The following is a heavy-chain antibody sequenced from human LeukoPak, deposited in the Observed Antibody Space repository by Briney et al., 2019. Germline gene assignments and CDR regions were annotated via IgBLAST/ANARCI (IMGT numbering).Heavy chain of an antibody. CDR3: ARVVYSTFNYYYYMDV. CDR2: ISSSSSYI. CDR1: GFTFSSYS. J-gene: IGHJ6*03. Sequence: GGSLRLSCVASGFTFSSYSMNWVRQAPGKGLEWVSSISSSSSYIYYADSVKGRFTISRDNAKNSLYLQMNSLRAEDTAVYYCARVVYSTFNYYYYMDVWGKGTTVTVSS. D-gene: IGHD4-11*01. V-gene: IGHV3-21*01.